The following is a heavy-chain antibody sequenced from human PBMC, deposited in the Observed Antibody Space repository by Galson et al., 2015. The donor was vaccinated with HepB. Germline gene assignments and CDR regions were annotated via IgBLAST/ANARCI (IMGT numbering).Heavy chain of an antibody. CDR1: GFTFSGSA. J-gene: IGHJ4*02. Sequence: SLRLSCAASGFTFSGSAIHWVRQASGKGLEWVGSIRSKAYGGTTEYVASVKRRFTISRHDSKSIAYLQINSLKTEDTAVYYCTGDRKGGYGPFDYWGQGTLVTVSS. CDR3: TGDRKGGYGPFDY. CDR2: IRSKAYGGTT. V-gene: IGHV3-49*04. D-gene: IGHD5-12*01.